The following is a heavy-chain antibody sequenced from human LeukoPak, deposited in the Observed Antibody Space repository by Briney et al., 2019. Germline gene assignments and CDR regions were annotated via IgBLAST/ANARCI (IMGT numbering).Heavy chain of an antibody. Sequence: GASVKVSCKASGYTFTSYGISWVRQAPGQGLEWMGWISAYNGNTNYAQKLQGTVTMTTDTSTSTAYMELRSLRSDDTAVYYCARGYCSSTSCYRGAFDIWGQGTMVTVSS. CDR3: ARGYCSSTSCYRGAFDI. V-gene: IGHV1-18*01. J-gene: IGHJ3*02. D-gene: IGHD2-2*02. CDR2: ISAYNGNT. CDR1: GYTFTSYG.